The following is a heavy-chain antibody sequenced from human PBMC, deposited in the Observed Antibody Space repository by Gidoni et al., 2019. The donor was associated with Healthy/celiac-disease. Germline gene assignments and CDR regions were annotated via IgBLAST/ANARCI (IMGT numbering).Heavy chain of an antibody. Sequence: QVQLVQSGAEVKKPGSSVKVSCKASGGTFSSYTISWVRQAPGQGLEWMGRIIPILGIANYAQKFQGRVTITADKSTSTAYMELSSVRSEDTAVYYCARGRRTESGFFDIWGQGTMVTVSS. CDR2: IIPILGIA. CDR3: ARGRRTESGFFDI. CDR1: GGTFSSYT. D-gene: IGHD2-2*01. V-gene: IGHV1-69*02. J-gene: IGHJ3*02.